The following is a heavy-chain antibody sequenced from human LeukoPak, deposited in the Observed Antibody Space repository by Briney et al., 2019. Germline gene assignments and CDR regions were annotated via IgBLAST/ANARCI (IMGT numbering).Heavy chain of an antibody. V-gene: IGHV3-74*01. Sequence: GGSLIHSCAASEFTFSAYWMPWFRQVPGKGLVGVSRIKGDGSSTSYADSVKGRFAISRDNAKNTLYLQMNSLRAEDTAVYYCARDLELTYYDSSGYDYWGQGTPVTVSS. CDR1: EFTFSAYW. CDR3: ARDLELTYYDSSGYDY. D-gene: IGHD3-22*01. J-gene: IGHJ4*02. CDR2: IKGDGSST.